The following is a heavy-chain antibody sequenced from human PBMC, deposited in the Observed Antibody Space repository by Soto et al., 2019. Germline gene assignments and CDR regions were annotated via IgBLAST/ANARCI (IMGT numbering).Heavy chain of an antibody. CDR3: ARKSAVQPIRAGWFDP. D-gene: IGHD6-19*01. J-gene: IGHJ5*02. V-gene: IGHV2-5*02. CDR1: GFSLTTSGAG. Sequence: QITLKESGPTLVKPTQTLTLTCTFSGFSLTTSGAGVGWIRQPPGKALEWLAVIFWDDDKRYSPILESRLTITKDTSKNQVVLTLTNIDPVDTATYYCARKSAVQPIRAGWFDPWGQGTLVTVSS. CDR2: IFWDDDK.